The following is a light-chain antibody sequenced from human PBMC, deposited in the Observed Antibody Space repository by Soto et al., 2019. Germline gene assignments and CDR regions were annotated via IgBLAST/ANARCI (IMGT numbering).Light chain of an antibody. CDR1: SSDVGSYNL. CDR2: GGN. CDR3: CSYAGSSTDV. Sequence: QSVLTQTASVSGSPGQSITISCTGTSSDVGSYNLVSWYQQHPGKAPKLMIYGGNKRPSGVSNRFSGSKSGNTASLTISGLQAEDEADYYCCSYAGSSTDVFGTGTKVTVL. V-gene: IGLV2-23*01. J-gene: IGLJ1*01.